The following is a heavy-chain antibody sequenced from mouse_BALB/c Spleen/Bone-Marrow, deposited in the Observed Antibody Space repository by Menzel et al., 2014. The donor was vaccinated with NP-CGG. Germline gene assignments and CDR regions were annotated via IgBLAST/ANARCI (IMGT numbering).Heavy chain of an antibody. CDR3: APNWDRGFAY. J-gene: IGHJ3*01. V-gene: IGHV4-1*02. CDR2: INPDSSTI. CDR1: GVDFSRYW. D-gene: IGHD4-1*01. Sequence: APGGVDFSRYWMSWVRQAPGKGLEWIGEINPDSSTINYTPSLKDKFIISRDNAKNTLYLQMSKVRSEDTALYYCAPNWDRGFAYWGQGTLVTVSA.